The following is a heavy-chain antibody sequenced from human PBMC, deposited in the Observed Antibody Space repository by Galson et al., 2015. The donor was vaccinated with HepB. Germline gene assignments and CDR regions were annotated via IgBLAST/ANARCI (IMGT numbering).Heavy chain of an antibody. J-gene: IGHJ4*02. V-gene: IGHV3-33*08. D-gene: IGHD3-16*02. Sequence: SLRLSCAASGFTFSSYGMHWVRQAPGKGLEWVAVIWYDGSNKYYADSVKGRFTISRDNSKNTLYLQMNSLRAEDTAVYYCARDMITFGGVIVPLDYWGQGTLVTVSS. CDR3: ARDMITFGGVIVPLDY. CDR2: IWYDGSNK. CDR1: GFTFSSYG.